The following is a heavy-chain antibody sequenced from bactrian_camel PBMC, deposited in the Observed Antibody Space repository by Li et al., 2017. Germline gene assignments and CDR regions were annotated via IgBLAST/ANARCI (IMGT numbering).Heavy chain of an antibody. CDR1: GFTFSYVY. D-gene: IGHD5*01. CDR2: ISSSGGST. J-gene: IGHJ6*01. V-gene: IGHV3S25*01. CDR3: ATGWTFGY. Sequence: VQPGGSLRLSCAASGFTFSYVYMNWVRQAPGKGLEWVSLISSSGGSTLYADSVKGRFTISRDNAKNTINLELNSLKPEDTATYYCATGWTFGYCGQGTQVTVS.